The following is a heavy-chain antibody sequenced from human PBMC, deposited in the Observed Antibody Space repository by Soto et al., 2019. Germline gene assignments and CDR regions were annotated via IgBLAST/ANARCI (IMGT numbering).Heavy chain of an antibody. V-gene: IGHV1-2*04. J-gene: IGHJ6*02. CDR2: INPKSGGT. Sequence: RASVKVSCKASGYSFTDYHIHWVRQAPGQGLEWLGRINPKSGGTITAQKFQGWVTMTTVTSISTASMELTRLTSDDTAIYYCARGDSTDCSNGVCSFFYNHDMDDWGQGTTVTVSS. CDR3: ARGDSTDCSNGVCSFFYNHDMDD. D-gene: IGHD2-8*01. CDR1: GYSFTDYH.